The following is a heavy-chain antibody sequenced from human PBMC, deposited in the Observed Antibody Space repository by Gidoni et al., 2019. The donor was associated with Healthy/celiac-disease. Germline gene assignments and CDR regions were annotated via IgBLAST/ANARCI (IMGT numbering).Heavy chain of an antibody. Sequence: EVQLLESGGGLVQPGGSLRLSCSSPVFTFSSYAMSWVRQAPGQGLEWVSAISGSGGSTYYADSVKGRFTISRDNSKNTLYLQMNSLRAEDTAVYYCAKDLGTYCGGDCSSYYFDYWGQGTLVTVSS. CDR3: AKDLGTYCGGDCSSYYFDY. J-gene: IGHJ4*02. D-gene: IGHD2-21*02. V-gene: IGHV3-23*01. CDR1: VFTFSSYA. CDR2: ISGSGGST.